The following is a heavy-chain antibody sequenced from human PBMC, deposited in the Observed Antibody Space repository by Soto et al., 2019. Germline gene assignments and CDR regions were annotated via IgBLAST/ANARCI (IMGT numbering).Heavy chain of an antibody. V-gene: IGHV4-59*01. CDR3: ARVSAGYWYFDL. CDR1: GGSISSYY. J-gene: IGHJ2*01. D-gene: IGHD6-19*01. CDR2: IYYSGST. Sequence: QVQLQESGPGLVKPSETLSLTCTVSGGSISSYYWSWIRQPPGKGLEWIGYIYYSGSTNNNPSLKSRVTISVDTSKNQCSLKLSSVTAADTAVYYCARVSAGYWYFDLWGRGTLVTVSS.